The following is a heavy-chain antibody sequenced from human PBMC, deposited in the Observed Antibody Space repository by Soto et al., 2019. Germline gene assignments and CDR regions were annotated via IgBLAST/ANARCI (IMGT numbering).Heavy chain of an antibody. D-gene: IGHD3-10*01. Sequence: ASVKVSCKASGGTFSSYTISWVRQAPGQGLEWMGRIIPILGIANYAQKFQGRVTITADKSTSTAYMELSSLRSEDTAVYYCARDYYGSGSYSPNYYMDVWGKGTTVTVSS. CDR3: ARDYYGSGSYSPNYYMDV. J-gene: IGHJ6*03. CDR2: IIPILGIA. CDR1: GGTFSSYT. V-gene: IGHV1-69*04.